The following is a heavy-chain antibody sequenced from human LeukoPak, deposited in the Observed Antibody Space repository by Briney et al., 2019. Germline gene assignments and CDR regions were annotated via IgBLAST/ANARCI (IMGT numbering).Heavy chain of an antibody. CDR2: INHSGST. CDR3: AREGEVVQWMVLFDY. Sequence: KPSETLSLTCAVYGGSFSGYYWSWIRQPPGKGLEWIGEINHSGSTKYNPSLKGRVTMSLDTSKNQFSQKLSSVTAADTAVYYCAREGEVVQWMVLFDYWGQGTRVTVSS. D-gene: IGHD6-19*01. J-gene: IGHJ4*02. CDR1: GGSFSGYY. V-gene: IGHV4-34*01.